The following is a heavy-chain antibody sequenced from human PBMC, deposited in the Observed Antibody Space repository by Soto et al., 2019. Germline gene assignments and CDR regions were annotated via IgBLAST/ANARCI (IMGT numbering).Heavy chain of an antibody. D-gene: IGHD3-10*01. V-gene: IGHV3-30*18. J-gene: IGHJ4*02. Sequence: PGGSLRLSCAASGFTFSSYGMHWVRQAPGKGLEWVAVISYDGSNKYYADSVKGRFTISRDNSKNTLYLQMNSLRAEDTAVYYCAKGTQPPSTLWFGELDYWGQGTLVTVS. CDR1: GFTFSSYG. CDR3: AKGTQPPSTLWFGELDY. CDR2: ISYDGSNK.